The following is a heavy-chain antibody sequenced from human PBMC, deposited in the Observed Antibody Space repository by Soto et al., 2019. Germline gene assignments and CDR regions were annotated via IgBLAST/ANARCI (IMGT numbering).Heavy chain of an antibody. J-gene: IGHJ4*02. CDR2: IWYDGSNK. CDR3: ARTGTIYCGGDCYTRIPDY. V-gene: IGHV3-33*01. CDR1: GFTFSSYG. Sequence: GGSLRLSCAASGFTFSSYGIHWVRQAPGKGLEWVAVIWYDGSNKYYADSVKGRFTISRDNSKNTLYLQMNSLRAEDTAVYYCARTGTIYCGGDCYTRIPDYWGRGTLVTVSS. D-gene: IGHD2-21*02.